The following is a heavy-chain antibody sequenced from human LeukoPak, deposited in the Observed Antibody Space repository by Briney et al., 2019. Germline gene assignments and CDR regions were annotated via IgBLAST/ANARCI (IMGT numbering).Heavy chain of an antibody. J-gene: IGHJ6*02. Sequence: SETLSLTCTVSGGSISSYYWSWIRQPPGKGLEWIGYIYYSGSTNYNPSLKSRVTISVDTSKNQFSLKLSSVTAADTAVYYCARGRIVVVPAALSTYYYYYGMDVWGQGTTVTVSS. V-gene: IGHV4-59*12. D-gene: IGHD2-2*01. CDR3: ARGRIVVVPAALSTYYYYYGMDV. CDR2: IYYSGST. CDR1: GGSISSYY.